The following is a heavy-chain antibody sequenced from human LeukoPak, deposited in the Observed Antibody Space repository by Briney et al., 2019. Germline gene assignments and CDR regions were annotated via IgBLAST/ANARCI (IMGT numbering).Heavy chain of an antibody. V-gene: IGHV3-48*03. Sequence: GWSYTVYCAAAVFTGSTYEMNWVRQAPGTGVARVSYISSSGSNIYYADSVKRRFTIYRDNGKNSLYLQMNSLRAEDTAVYYCARESCSSTSCYGYWGQGTLVTVSS. D-gene: IGHD2-2*01. CDR2: ISSSGSNI. CDR1: VFTGSTYE. J-gene: IGHJ4*02. CDR3: ARESCSSTSCYGY.